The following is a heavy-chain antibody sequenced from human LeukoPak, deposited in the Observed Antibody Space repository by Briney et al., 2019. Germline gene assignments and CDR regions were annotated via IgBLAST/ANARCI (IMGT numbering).Heavy chain of an antibody. CDR3: ARQTGGSGWINWLDP. V-gene: IGHV1-18*01. D-gene: IGHD6-19*01. J-gene: IGHJ5*02. CDR2: ISAYNGNT. Sequence: PSVKVSCKASGYTFTSYGISWVRQAPGQGLEWMGWISAYNGNTNYAQKLQGRVTMTTDTSTSTAYMELRSLRSDDTAVYYCARQTGGSGWINWLDPWGQGTLVTVSS. CDR1: GYTFTSYG.